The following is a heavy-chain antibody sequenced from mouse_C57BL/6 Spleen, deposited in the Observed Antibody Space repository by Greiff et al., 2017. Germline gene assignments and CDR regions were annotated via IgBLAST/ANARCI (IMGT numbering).Heavy chain of an antibody. V-gene: IGHV5-17*01. J-gene: IGHJ4*01. Sequence: EVLLVESGGGLVKPGGSLKLSCAASGFTFSDYGMHWVRQAPEQGLEWVAYISSGSSNIYYADTVKGRFTITRDNAKNTLFLQMTSLESEDTAMYYCARNLYYAMDYWGQGTSVTVSS. CDR3: ARNLYYAMDY. CDR2: ISSGSSNI. CDR1: GFTFSDYG.